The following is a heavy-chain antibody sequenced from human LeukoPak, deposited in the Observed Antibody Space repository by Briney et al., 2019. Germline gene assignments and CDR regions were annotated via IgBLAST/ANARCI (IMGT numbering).Heavy chain of an antibody. Sequence: GESLKISCKGSGYSFTSYWIGWVRQMPGKGLEWMGIIYPGDSDTRYSPSFQGQVTISADKSISTAYLQWSSLKASDTAMYYCARLIPHRPSYDFWSGYLDYWGQGTLVTVSS. CDR2: IYPGDSDT. CDR1: GYSFTSYW. J-gene: IGHJ4*02. D-gene: IGHD3-3*01. CDR3: ARLIPHRPSYDFWSGYLDY. V-gene: IGHV5-51*01.